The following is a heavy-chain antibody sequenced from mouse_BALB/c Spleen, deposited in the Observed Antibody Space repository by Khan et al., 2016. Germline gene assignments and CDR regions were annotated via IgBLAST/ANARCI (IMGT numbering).Heavy chain of an antibody. V-gene: IGHV14-3*02. CDR3: ARGSSYRRGFAY. Sequence: GQLQQPGAELVKPGVSVKLSCTASGFNIKDTYMHWVKQRPEQGLEWIGRIDPAHGNTKYDPKFQGKATITADTSSNTAYLQLSSLTSEDTAVYDCARGSSYRRGFAYWGQGTLVTVSA. J-gene: IGHJ3*01. D-gene: IGHD2-10*01. CDR2: IDPAHGNT. CDR1: GFNIKDTY.